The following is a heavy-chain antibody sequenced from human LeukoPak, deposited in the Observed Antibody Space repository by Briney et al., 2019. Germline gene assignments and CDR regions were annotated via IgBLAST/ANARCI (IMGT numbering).Heavy chain of an antibody. Sequence: SETLSLTCAVYGGSFSGYYWSWIRQPPGKGLEWIGEINHSGSTNYNPSLKSRVTISVDTSKNQFSLKLSSVTAADTAVYYCARACRIVATTHRLDYWGQGTLVTVSS. J-gene: IGHJ4*02. CDR2: INHSGST. CDR1: GGSFSGYY. D-gene: IGHD5-12*01. CDR3: ARACRIVATTHRLDY. V-gene: IGHV4-34*01.